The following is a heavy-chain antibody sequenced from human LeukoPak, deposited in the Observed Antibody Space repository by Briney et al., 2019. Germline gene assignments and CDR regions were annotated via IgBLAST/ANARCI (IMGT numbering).Heavy chain of an antibody. D-gene: IGHD3-22*01. Sequence: PSETLSLTCTVSGGSISSSSYYWGWIRQPPGKGLEWIGSIYYSGSTYYNPSLKSRVTISVDTSKNQFSLKLSSVTAADTAVYYRARGSLPYYYDSSGYSHWFDPWGQGTLVTVSS. CDR1: GGSISSSSYY. V-gene: IGHV4-39*01. J-gene: IGHJ5*02. CDR2: IYYSGST. CDR3: ARGSLPYYYDSSGYSHWFDP.